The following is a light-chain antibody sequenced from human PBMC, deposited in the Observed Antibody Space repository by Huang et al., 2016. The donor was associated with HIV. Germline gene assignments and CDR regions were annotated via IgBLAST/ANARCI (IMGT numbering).Light chain of an antibody. CDR2: AAS. J-gene: IGKJ3*01. V-gene: IGKV1-9*01. Sequence: IQLTQSPSSLSASVGDRVTITCRASPVISSYLAWYQQKPGKAPKLLIYAASTLQSGVPLRFSGSGSGTDFTLTISSLQPEDFATYYCQHLNSYPLTFGPGTAVDIK. CDR1: PVISSY. CDR3: QHLNSYPLT.